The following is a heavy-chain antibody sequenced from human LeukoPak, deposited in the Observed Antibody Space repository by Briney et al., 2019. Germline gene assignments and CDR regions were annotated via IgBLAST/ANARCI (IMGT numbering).Heavy chain of an antibody. D-gene: IGHD4-17*01. CDR2: INSDGSST. Sequence: GGSLRLSCAASGFTFSNYWMHWVRQAPGKGLVWVSRINSDGSSTTSADSVKGRFTISRDNAKNTLYLQMNSLRAEDTAAYYCAKGGATVIDYWGQGTLVTVSS. CDR1: GFTFSNYW. V-gene: IGHV3-74*01. J-gene: IGHJ4*02. CDR3: AKGGATVIDY.